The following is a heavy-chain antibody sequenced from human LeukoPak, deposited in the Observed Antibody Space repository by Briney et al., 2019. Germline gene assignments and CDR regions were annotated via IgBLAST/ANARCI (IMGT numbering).Heavy chain of an antibody. CDR2: INLNSGGT. Sequence: ASVKVSCKASGYTFTGYYMHWVRQAPGQGLEWMGRINLNSGGTNYAQKFQGRVTMTRDTSISTAYMELSRLRSDDTAVYYCARERIGYSYGSIKSDYWGQGTLVTVSS. CDR3: ARERIGYSYGSIKSDY. V-gene: IGHV1-2*06. J-gene: IGHJ4*02. D-gene: IGHD5-18*01. CDR1: GYTFTGYY.